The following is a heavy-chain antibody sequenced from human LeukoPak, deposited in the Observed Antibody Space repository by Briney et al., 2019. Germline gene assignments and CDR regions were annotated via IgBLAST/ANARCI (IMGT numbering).Heavy chain of an antibody. V-gene: IGHV1-18*01. CDR2: ISAYNGNT. D-gene: IGHD1-26*01. Sequence: GASVKVSCKASGYTFTSYGISWVRQAPGQGLEWMGWISAYNGNTNYAQKLQGRVTMTTDTSTSTAYMEVRSLRSDDTAVYYCASAGGVGATTLPFDHWGQETRDTVSS. J-gene: IGHJ4*02. CDR1: GYTFTSYG. CDR3: ASAGGVGATTLPFDH.